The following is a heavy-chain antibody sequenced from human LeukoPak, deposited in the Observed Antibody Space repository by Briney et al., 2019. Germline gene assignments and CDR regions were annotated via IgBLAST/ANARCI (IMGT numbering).Heavy chain of an antibody. CDR2: IADSGAT. V-gene: IGHV1-2*02. Sequence: ASVKVSCKASGYTFTAYYMHWVRQAPGQGLEWMGWIADSGATNYVQKFQGRVTMTRDTSISTAYMELSRLRSDDTAVYYCVRDEVAAPEEFDYWGQGTLVTVSS. CDR1: GYTFTAYY. J-gene: IGHJ4*02. D-gene: IGHD2-15*01. CDR3: VRDEVAAPEEFDY.